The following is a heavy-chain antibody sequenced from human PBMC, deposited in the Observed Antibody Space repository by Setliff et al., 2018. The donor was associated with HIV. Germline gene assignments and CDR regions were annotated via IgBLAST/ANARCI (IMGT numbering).Heavy chain of an antibody. CDR3: AKERNPYYYDTSGYSWFDP. V-gene: IGHV3-23*01. J-gene: IGHJ5*02. D-gene: IGHD3-22*01. Sequence: PGGSLRLSCAASGFTFSSDAMSWVRQAPGKGLEWVSAVSGGGGSTYYADSVKGRFTISRDYSKNTLYLQMNSLRVEDTAVYYCAKERNPYYYDTSGYSWFDPWGQGTLVTVS. CDR2: VSGGGGST. CDR1: GFTFSSDA.